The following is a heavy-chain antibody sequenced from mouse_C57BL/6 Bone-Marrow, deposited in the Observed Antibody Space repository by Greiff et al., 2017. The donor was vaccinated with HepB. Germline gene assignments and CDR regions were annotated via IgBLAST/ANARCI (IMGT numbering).Heavy chain of an antibody. CDR2: IYPRSGNT. CDR1: GYTFTSYG. J-gene: IGHJ2*01. D-gene: IGHD1-1*01. CDR3: AREGEDIITTVVVFDY. Sequence: LVESGAELARPGASVKLSCKASGYTFTSYGISWVKQRTGQGLEWIGEIYPRSGNTYYNEKFKGKATLTADKSSSTAYMELRSLTSEDSAVYFCAREGEDIITTVVVFDYWGQGTTLTVSS. V-gene: IGHV1-81*01.